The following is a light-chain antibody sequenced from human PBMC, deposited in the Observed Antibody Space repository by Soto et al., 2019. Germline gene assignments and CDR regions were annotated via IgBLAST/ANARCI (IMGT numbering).Light chain of an antibody. CDR1: QGISSY. CDR2: AAS. CDR3: QQLNSYPPYT. Sequence: DIQLTQSPSFLSASVGDRVTITCRASQGISSYLALYQQKPGKAPKLLIYAASTLQSGVPSRFSGSGSGTEFTLTISRLQPEDFATYYCQQLNSYPPYTFGQGTKLEIK. V-gene: IGKV1-9*01. J-gene: IGKJ2*01.